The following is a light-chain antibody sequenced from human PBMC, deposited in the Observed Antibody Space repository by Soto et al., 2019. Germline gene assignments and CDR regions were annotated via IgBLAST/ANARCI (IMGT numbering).Light chain of an antibody. J-gene: IGKJ1*01. Sequence: EIVLTQSPDTLSLSPGERATLSCRASQSVSSNNLVWYQQKVGQAPRLLIYGASSRATGIPDRFSGSGSGTDFTLSISRLETEDFAGDYCQQYGNSLWTSGQGTKVEIK. V-gene: IGKV3-20*01. CDR2: GAS. CDR1: QSVSSNN. CDR3: QQYGNSLWT.